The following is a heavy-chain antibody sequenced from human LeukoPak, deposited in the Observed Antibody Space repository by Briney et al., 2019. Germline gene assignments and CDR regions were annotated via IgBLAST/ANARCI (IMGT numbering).Heavy chain of an antibody. CDR2: IPASGGST. CDR1: GFSFSSNV. J-gene: IGHJ4*02. V-gene: IGHV3-23*01. D-gene: IGHD6-19*01. Sequence: GGSLRPSCAASGFSFSSNVMIWVRQAPGKGLEWVSSIPASGGSTYYADSVKGRFTISRDNSKNSLYLQMNSLRADDTAVYYCAKESSGGWYFDYWGQGTLVTVSS. CDR3: AKESSGGWYFDY.